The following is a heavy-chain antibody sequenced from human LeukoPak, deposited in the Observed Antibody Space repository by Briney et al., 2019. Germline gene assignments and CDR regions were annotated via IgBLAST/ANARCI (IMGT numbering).Heavy chain of an antibody. J-gene: IGHJ5*02. CDR3: ARDRDYDILTGYYQYNWFDQ. CDR1: GFTFSSYS. CDR2: ISSTSSYI. D-gene: IGHD3-9*01. Sequence: GGSLRLSCAVSGFTFSSYSMNWVRQAPGKGLEWVSFISSTSSYIYYADSVKGRFTISRDNAKNSLYLQMNSLRAEDTAVYYCARDRDYDILTGYYQYNWFDQWGQGTLVTVSS. V-gene: IGHV3-21*01.